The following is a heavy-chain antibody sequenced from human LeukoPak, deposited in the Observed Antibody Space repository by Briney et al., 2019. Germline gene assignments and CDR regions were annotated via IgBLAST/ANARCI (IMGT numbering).Heavy chain of an antibody. V-gene: IGHV4-39*06. J-gene: IGHJ4*02. D-gene: IGHD3-22*01. Sequence: SETLSLTCTVSGGSISSSSYYWGWIRQPPGKGLEWIGSIYYSGSTYYNPSLKSRVTISVDTSKNQFPLKLSSVTAADTAVYYCARDRPYYYDSRSFDYWGQGTLVTVSS. CDR3: ARDRPYYYDSRSFDY. CDR2: IYYSGST. CDR1: GGSISSSSYY.